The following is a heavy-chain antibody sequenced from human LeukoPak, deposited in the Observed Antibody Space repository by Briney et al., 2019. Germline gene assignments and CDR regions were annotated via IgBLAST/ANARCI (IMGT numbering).Heavy chain of an antibody. Sequence: PGGSVRLSCAASGFTFSDYYMSWIRQAPGKGLEWVSYISGSGSTIYYADSVKGRFTISRDNAKNSLYLQMNSLRAEDTAVHYCASSXLGXCSGGXCXRXXXYXXXGMDV. D-gene: IGHD2-15*01. J-gene: IGHJ6*01. CDR2: ISGSGSTI. CDR3: ASSXLGXCSGGXCXRXXXYXXXGMDV. V-gene: IGHV3-11*01. CDR1: GFTFSDYY.